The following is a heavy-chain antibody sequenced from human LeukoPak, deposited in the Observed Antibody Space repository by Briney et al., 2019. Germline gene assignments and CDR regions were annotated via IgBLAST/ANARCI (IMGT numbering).Heavy chain of an antibody. V-gene: IGHV4-38-2*01. D-gene: IGHD6-19*01. Sequence: SETLSLTCAVSGYSISSGYYWCWIRQPPGKGLEWSGSIYHSGSTYYNPSLKSRVTISVDTSKNQFSLKLSSVTAADTAVYYCARVVQQWLPSYFDYWGQGTLVTVSS. CDR1: GYSISSGYY. J-gene: IGHJ4*02. CDR2: IYHSGST. CDR3: ARVVQQWLPSYFDY.